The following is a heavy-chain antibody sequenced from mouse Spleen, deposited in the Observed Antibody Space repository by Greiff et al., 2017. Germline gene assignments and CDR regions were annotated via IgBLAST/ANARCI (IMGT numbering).Heavy chain of an antibody. J-gene: IGHJ1*03. CDR1: GFPFSSYG. V-gene: IGHV5-6*01. CDR2: ISSGGSYT. CDR3: ARFYSNGYFDV. Sequence: EVKVVESGGDLVKPGGSLKLSCAASGFPFSSYGMSWVRQTPDKRLEWVATISSGGSYTYYPDSVKGRFTISRDNAKNTLYLQMSSLKSEDTAMYYCARFYSNGYFDVWGTGTTVTVSS. D-gene: IGHD2-5*01.